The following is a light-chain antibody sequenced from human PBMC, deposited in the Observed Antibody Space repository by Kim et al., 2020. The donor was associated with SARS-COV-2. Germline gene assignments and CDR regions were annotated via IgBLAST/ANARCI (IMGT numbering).Light chain of an antibody. Sequence: GKQVTNSCTRSSGGIASNYVQWFQQRPGSSPTIVIYENKKRPSGVPDRFSGSIDSSSNSASLTISGLKTEDEADYYCQTYDSNNWLFGGGTQLTVL. J-gene: IGLJ3*02. CDR3: QTYDSNNWL. CDR1: SGGIASNY. V-gene: IGLV6-57*01. CDR2: ENK.